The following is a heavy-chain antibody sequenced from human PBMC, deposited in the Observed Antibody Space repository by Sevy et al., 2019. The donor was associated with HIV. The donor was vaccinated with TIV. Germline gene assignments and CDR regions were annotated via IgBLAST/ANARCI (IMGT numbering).Heavy chain of an antibody. D-gene: IGHD3-22*01. CDR3: ARGGYYYDNAAYYALDS. CDR1: GFTFSNYA. Sequence: GESLKISCAATGFTFSNYAMHWVRQAPGKGMELVAIIWSDGAYQYHGDSVKGRFTISRDNSKNTLYLQMNNVRVEDTAVYYCARGGYYYDNAAYYALDSWGQGTLVTVSS. V-gene: IGHV3-33*01. CDR2: IWSDGAYQ. J-gene: IGHJ4*02.